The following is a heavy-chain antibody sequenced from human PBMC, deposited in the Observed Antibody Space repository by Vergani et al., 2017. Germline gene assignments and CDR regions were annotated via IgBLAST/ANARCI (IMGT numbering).Heavy chain of an antibody. CDR3: ARHRGSGGFFPSSYLYGMDV. Sequence: QVQLQESGPGLVKPSETLTLTCDVSDSSIMTNPYWGWFRQSPGKGLEWIGCIHHSGDTHYNSSLKSRVSISIVSSSKFSLSLTSVTAADTAIYYCARHRGSGGFFPSSYLYGMDVWGHGTTFTVSS. J-gene: IGHJ6*02. D-gene: IGHD3-10*01. CDR1: DSSIMTNPY. V-gene: IGHV4-38-2*01. CDR2: IHHSGDT.